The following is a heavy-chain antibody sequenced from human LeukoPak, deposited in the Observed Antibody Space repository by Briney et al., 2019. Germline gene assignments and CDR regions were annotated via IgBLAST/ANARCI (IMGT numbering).Heavy chain of an antibody. J-gene: IGHJ3*02. D-gene: IGHD3-22*01. Sequence: SETLSLTXTVSGGSISSSYWSWIRQPPGKGLEWIGYIHYSGNKNYTPTLRNRLTMSVDTSKNQFSLKLSSVTAADTAVYYCVRGYYDSSGSSNTFDIWGQGTIVTVSS. CDR1: GGSISSSY. CDR3: VRGYYDSSGSSNTFDI. V-gene: IGHV4-59*01. CDR2: IHYSGNK.